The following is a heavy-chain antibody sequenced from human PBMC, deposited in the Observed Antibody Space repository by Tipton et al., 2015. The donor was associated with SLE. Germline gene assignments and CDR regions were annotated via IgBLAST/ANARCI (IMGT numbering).Heavy chain of an antibody. V-gene: IGHV4-4*07. CDR3: ARLGGYSTYFDC. CDR1: GGSISSYY. Sequence: LRLSCTVSGGSISSYYWSWIRQPAGKGLEWIGRIYTSGSTNYNPSLKSRVTMSVDTSKNQFSLKLSSVTAADTAVYYCARLGGYSTYFDCWGQGTLVTVSS. J-gene: IGHJ4*02. D-gene: IGHD4-11*01. CDR2: IYTSGST.